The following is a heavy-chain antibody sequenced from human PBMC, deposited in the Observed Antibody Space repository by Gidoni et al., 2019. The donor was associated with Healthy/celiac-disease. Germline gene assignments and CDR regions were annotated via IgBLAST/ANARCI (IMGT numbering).Heavy chain of an antibody. CDR3: ARGGGPVGYYYYGMDV. J-gene: IGHJ6*02. CDR2: IIPICGTA. Sequence: QVQLVQSGAEVKTPGSSVKVSCTASGGTFSRYAIRGVRQAPGQGLEWLGGIIPICGTANYAQKFQGRVTITADKSTSTAYMELSSLRSEDTAVYYCARGGGPVGYYYYGMDVWGQGTTVTVSS. V-gene: IGHV1-69*06. CDR1: GGTFSRYA.